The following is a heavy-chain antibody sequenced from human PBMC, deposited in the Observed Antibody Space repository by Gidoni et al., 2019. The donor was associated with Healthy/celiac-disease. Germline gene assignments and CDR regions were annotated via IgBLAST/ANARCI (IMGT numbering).Heavy chain of an antibody. CDR2: IIPIFGTA. D-gene: IGHD2-21*02. V-gene: IGHV1-69*01. CDR1: GGTFISYP. J-gene: IGHJ6*02. CDR3: ARGGDIVVVTAIPAYYYYGMDV. Sequence: QVQLVQSGAEVKKPGSSVTVSCKASGGTFISYPISWVRQAPGQGLEWMGGIIPIFGTANYAQKFQGRVTITADESTSTAYMELSSLRSEDTAVYYCARGGDIVVVTAIPAYYYYGMDVWGQGTTVTVSS.